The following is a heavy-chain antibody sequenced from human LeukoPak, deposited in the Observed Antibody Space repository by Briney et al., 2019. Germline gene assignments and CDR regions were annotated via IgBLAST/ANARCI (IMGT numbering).Heavy chain of an antibody. CDR1: GFTLSSYG. CDR3: AELGITMIGGV. D-gene: IGHD3-10*02. CDR2: ISGSGGST. V-gene: IGHV3-23*01. Sequence: GGSLRLSCAASGFTLSSYGMSWVRQAPGKGLEWVSAISGSGGSTYHADSVKGRFTISRDNSKNTLYLQMNSLRAEDTAVYYCAELGITMIGGVWGKGTTVTISS. J-gene: IGHJ6*04.